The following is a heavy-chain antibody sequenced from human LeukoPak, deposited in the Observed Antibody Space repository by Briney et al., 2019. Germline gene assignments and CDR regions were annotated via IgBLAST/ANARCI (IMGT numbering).Heavy chain of an antibody. D-gene: IGHD5-24*01. CDR2: IYHTGST. J-gene: IGHJ5*02. CDR1: GGSISSSDW. V-gene: IGHV4-4*02. Sequence: NPSGTLSLTCAVSGGSISSSDWWTWVRQPPGKGLEWIGDIYHTGSTNYNPSLKSRVSISVDKSKNQFSLKLSSVTAADTAVYYCARQRRDGYNIEDNWFDPWGQGTLVTVSS. CDR3: ARQRRDGYNIEDNWFDP.